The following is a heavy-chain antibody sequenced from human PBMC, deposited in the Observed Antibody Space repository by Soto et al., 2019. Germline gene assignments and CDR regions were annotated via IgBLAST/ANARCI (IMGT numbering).Heavy chain of an antibody. Sequence: GGSLRLSCAASGFTFSSYWMHWVRQVPGKGLVWVSRIHFDGSTTHYADSVKGRFTISRDNAKNTLSLQMNSLRAEDAAVYYRARDAYITGYFQFDYWGQGTLVTVSS. CDR2: IHFDGSTT. CDR3: ARDAYITGYFQFDY. V-gene: IGHV3-74*01. D-gene: IGHD6-19*01. J-gene: IGHJ4*02. CDR1: GFTFSSYW.